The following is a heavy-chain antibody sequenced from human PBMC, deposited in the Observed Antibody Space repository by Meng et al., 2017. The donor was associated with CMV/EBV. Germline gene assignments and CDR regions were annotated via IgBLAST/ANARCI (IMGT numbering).Heavy chain of an antibody. CDR1: GFTFSSYS. CDR2: TSSSSSYI. D-gene: IGHD3-10*01. V-gene: IGHV3-21*01. J-gene: IGHJ4*02. Sequence: ETLSLTCAASGFTFSSYSMNWVRQAPGKGLEWVSSTSSSSSYIYYADSVKGRFTISRDNAKNSLYLQMNSLRAEDTAVYYCARAAGSLLRYYFDYWGQGTLVTVSS. CDR3: ARAAGSLLRYYFDY.